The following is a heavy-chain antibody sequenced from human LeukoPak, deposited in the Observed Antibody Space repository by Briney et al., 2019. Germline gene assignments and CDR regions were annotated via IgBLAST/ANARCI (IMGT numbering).Heavy chain of an antibody. D-gene: IGHD2-8*01. CDR2: ISAYNGNT. J-gene: IGHJ4*02. Sequence: GASVKVSCKASGYTFTSYGISWVRQAPGQGLEWMGWISAYNGNTNYAQKLQGRVTMTSDTSTSTAYMELRSLRSDDTAVYYCARDAYCTNGVCYYALDYWGQGTLVTVSS. CDR3: ARDAYCTNGVCYYALDY. V-gene: IGHV1-18*01. CDR1: GYTFTSYG.